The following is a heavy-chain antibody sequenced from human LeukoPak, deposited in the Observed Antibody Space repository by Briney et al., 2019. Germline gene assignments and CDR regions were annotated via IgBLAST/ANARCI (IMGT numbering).Heavy chain of an antibody. Sequence: PGGSLRLSCAASGFTFSSYSMNWVRQAPGKGLEWVSSITSSSSYIYYTDSVKGRFTISRDNAKNSLYLQMNSLRAEDTAVYYCARGRLRLDRYCSGGSCYSPNDYWGQGTLVTVSS. J-gene: IGHJ4*02. CDR3: ARGRLRLDRYCSGGSCYSPNDY. D-gene: IGHD2-15*01. CDR1: GFTFSSYS. CDR2: ITSSSSYI. V-gene: IGHV3-21*04.